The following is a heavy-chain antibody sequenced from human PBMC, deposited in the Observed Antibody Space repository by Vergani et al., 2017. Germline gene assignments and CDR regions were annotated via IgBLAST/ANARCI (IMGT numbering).Heavy chain of an antibody. Sequence: QVQLQESGPGLVKPSQTLSLTCTVSGGSLSSYYWSWIRQPPGKGLEWIGYIYYSGSTNYNPSLKSRVTISVDRSKNQFSLKLSSVTAADTAVYYCARGGGYDPAFYYYYGMDVWGQGTTVTVSS. V-gene: IGHV4-59*12. CDR3: ARGGGYDPAFYYYYGMDV. D-gene: IGHD5-12*01. J-gene: IGHJ6*02. CDR1: GGSLSSYY. CDR2: IYYSGST.